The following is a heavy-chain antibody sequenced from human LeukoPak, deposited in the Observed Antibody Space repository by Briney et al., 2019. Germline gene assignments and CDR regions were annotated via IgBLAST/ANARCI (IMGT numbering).Heavy chain of an antibody. CDR3: ARDPDGARDFDY. Sequence: ASVKVSCKTSGYTFTRYGITWVRQAPGQGLEWMGWISDYNGEIKYAEKFQDRVTMTTDTSTSTAYMELRSLRSDDTAVYYCARDPDGARDFDYWGQGTLVTVSS. V-gene: IGHV1-18*01. CDR1: GYTFTRYG. J-gene: IGHJ4*02. CDR2: ISDYNGEI. D-gene: IGHD4/OR15-4a*01.